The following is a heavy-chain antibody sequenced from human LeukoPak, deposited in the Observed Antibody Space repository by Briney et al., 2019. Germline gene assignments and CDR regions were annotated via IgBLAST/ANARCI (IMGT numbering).Heavy chain of an antibody. V-gene: IGHV4-34*01. D-gene: IGHD3-3*01. CDR3: AGQDDFWSGYDAFDI. Sequence: SETLSLTCAVYGGSFSGYYWSWIRQPPGKGLEWIGEINHSGSTNYNPSLKSRVTISVDTSKNQFSLKLSSVTAADTAVYYCAGQDDFWSGYDAFDIWGQGTMVTVSS. J-gene: IGHJ3*02. CDR2: INHSGST. CDR1: GGSFSGYY.